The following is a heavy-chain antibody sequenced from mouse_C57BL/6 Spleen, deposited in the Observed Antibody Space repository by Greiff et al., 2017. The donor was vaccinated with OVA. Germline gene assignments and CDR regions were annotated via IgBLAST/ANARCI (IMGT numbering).Heavy chain of an antibody. CDR2: IYPGDGDT. Sequence: VQLQQSGPELVKPGASVKISCKASGYAFSSSWMHWVKQRPGKGLEWIGRIYPGDGDTNYNGKFKGKATLTADKSSSTAYMQLSSLTSSDSAVYFCARGSYGSSYAMDYWGQGTSVTVSS. J-gene: IGHJ4*01. CDR1: GYAFSSSW. CDR3: ARGSYGSSYAMDY. D-gene: IGHD1-1*01. V-gene: IGHV1-82*01.